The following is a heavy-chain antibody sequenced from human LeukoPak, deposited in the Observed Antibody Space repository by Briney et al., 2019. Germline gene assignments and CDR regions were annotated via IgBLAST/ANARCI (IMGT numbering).Heavy chain of an antibody. CDR3: VRLEDTTSPGCFDP. D-gene: IGHD2-2*01. J-gene: IGHJ5*02. V-gene: IGHV5-10-1*01. CDR2: IDPSDSHS. CDR1: GYSFPSYW. Sequence: GESLKISCKGSGYSFPSYWINGVRQMPGKGLEWMGRIDPSDSHSNYSPSFQGRVTISADKSISTAYLQWNSLKASDTAIYYCVRLEDTTSPGCFDPWGQGTLVTVSS.